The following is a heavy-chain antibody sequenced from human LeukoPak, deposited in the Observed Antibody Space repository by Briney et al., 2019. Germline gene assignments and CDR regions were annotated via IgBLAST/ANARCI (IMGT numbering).Heavy chain of an antibody. CDR1: GGSISSSSYY. J-gene: IGHJ4*02. Sequence: SETLSLTCTVSGGSISSSSYYWGWIRQPPGKGLEWIGYIHYSGDTSYSPSLKTRVTFSLETSKMQFSLKLNSVTAADTAVYYCARYAADGCTLEFWGQGTLVTVSS. D-gene: IGHD6-13*01. V-gene: IGHV4-61*05. CDR3: ARYAADGCTLEF. CDR2: IHYSGDT.